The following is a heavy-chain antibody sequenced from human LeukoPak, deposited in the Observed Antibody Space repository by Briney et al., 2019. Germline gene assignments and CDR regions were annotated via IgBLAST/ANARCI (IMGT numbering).Heavy chain of an antibody. V-gene: IGHV1-69*04. J-gene: IGHJ6*02. CDR1: GGTFSSYA. CDR2: IIPILGIA. D-gene: IGHD1-1*01. CDR3: ARDKRTSYYYYYGMDV. Sequence: ASAKVSCKASGGTFSSYAISWVRQAPGQGLEWMGRIIPILGIANYTQKFQGRVTITADKSTSAAYMELSSLRSEDTAVYYCARDKRTSYYYYYGMDVWGQGTTVTVSS.